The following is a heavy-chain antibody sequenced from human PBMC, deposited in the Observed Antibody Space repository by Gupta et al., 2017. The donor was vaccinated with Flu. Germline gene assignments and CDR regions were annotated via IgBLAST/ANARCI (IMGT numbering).Heavy chain of an antibody. J-gene: IGHJ6*03. CDR3: ARRRRPTSLGWYSYMDV. D-gene: IGHD5-12*01. V-gene: IGHV4-39*01. Sequence: QLQLQESGPGLVKPSETLSLTCSVSGASVSTSYYLWGWIRQPPGKGLEWIGNIYYSGNTNYNPSLKSRATISVDTSKNQFSLELRSVSAADTAFYFCARRRRPTSLGWYSYMDVWGKGTTVTVSS. CDR2: IYYSGNT. CDR1: GASVSTSYYL.